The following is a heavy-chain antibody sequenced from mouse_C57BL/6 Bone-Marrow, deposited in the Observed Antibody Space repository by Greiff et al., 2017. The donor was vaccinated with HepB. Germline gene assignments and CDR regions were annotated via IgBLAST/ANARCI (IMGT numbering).Heavy chain of an antibody. CDR3: ARDPIYYYGSSYAMDY. CDR2: ISDGGSYT. CDR1: GFTFSSYA. Sequence: EVQGVESGGGLVKPGGSLKLPCAASGFTFSSYAMSWVRQTPEKRLEWVATISDGGSYTYYPDNVKGRFTISRDNAKNNLYLQMSHLKSEDTAMYYCARDPIYYYGSSYAMDYWGQGTSVTVSS. D-gene: IGHD1-1*01. V-gene: IGHV5-4*01. J-gene: IGHJ4*01.